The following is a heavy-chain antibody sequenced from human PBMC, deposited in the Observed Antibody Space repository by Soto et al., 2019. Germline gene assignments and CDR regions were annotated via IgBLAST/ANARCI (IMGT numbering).Heavy chain of an antibody. J-gene: IGHJ4*02. D-gene: IGHD4-4*01. Sequence: ASVKGYCKASGYTFTSDGISWVRQAPGQGLEWMGWISAYNGNTNYAQKLQGRVTMTTDTSTSTAYMELRSLRSDDTAVYYCARVRPLDYNFDYWGQGTLVTVSS. CDR2: ISAYNGNT. V-gene: IGHV1-18*01. CDR1: GYTFTSDG. CDR3: ARVRPLDYNFDY.